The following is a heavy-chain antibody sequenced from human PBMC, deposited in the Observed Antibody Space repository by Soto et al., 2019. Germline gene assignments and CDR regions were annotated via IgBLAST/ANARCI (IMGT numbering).Heavy chain of an antibody. J-gene: IGHJ3*02. Sequence: ASVKVSCKASGYTFTGYYMHWVRQAPGQGLEWMGWINPNSGGTNYAQKFQGWVTMTRDTSISTAYMELSRLRSDDTAVYYCARPLTGASSDAFDIWGQGTMVTV. CDR3: ARPLTGASSDAFDI. V-gene: IGHV1-2*04. D-gene: IGHD7-27*01. CDR2: INPNSGGT. CDR1: GYTFTGYY.